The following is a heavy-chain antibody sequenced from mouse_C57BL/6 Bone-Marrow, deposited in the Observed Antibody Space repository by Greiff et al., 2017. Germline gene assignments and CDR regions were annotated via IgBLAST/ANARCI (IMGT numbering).Heavy chain of an antibody. CDR3: ARDRYYGSSYWFAY. J-gene: IGHJ3*01. CDR2: ISYDGSN. Sequence: EVQLQESGPGLVKPSQSLSLTCSVTGYSITSGYYWNWIRQFPGNKLEWMGYISYDGSNNYNPSLKNRISLTRDTSKNQFFMKLNSVTTEDTATYYCARDRYYGSSYWFAYWGQGTLVTVSA. CDR1: GYSITSGYY. V-gene: IGHV3-6*01. D-gene: IGHD1-1*01.